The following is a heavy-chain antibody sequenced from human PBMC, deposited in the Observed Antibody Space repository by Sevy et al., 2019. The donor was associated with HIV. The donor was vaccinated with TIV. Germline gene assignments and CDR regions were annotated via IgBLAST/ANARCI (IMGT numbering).Heavy chain of an antibody. Sequence: GGSLRLSCAASGFTFDDYAMHWVRQAPGKGLEWVPGISWNGGSIGYADSVKGQFTISRENAKNSQYLQMNSLRAEDTALYYCAKDRSFGGPDYYYGMDVWGQGTTVTVSS. CDR2: ISWNGGSI. CDR3: AKDRSFGGPDYYYGMDV. J-gene: IGHJ6*02. V-gene: IGHV3-9*01. CDR1: GFTFDDYA. D-gene: IGHD3-3*01.